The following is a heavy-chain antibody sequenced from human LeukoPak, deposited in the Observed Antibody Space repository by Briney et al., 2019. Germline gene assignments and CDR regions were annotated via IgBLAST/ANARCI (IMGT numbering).Heavy chain of an antibody. CDR1: GGTFSSYA. CDR3: AREVFGVGFDP. D-gene: IGHD3-3*01. CDR2: IIPIFGTA. Sequence: ASVKVSXKASGGTFSSYAISWVRQAPGQGLEWMGGIIPIFGTANYAQKFQGRVTITTDESTSTAYMELSSLRSEDTAVYYCAREVFGVGFDPWGQGTLVTVSS. J-gene: IGHJ5*02. V-gene: IGHV1-69*05.